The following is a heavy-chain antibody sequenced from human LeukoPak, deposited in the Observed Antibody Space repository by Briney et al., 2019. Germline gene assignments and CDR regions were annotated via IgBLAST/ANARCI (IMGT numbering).Heavy chain of an antibody. J-gene: IGHJ4*02. D-gene: IGHD5-12*01. CDR2: IYYRGST. V-gene: IGHV4-59*01. CDR3: ARGYSGYDRYDY. Sequence: PSGTLSLTCAVSGGSISSYYWSWIRQPPGKGLEWIGYIYYRGSTNYNPSLKSRVTISVDTSKNQFSLKLSSVTAADTAVYYCARGYSGYDRYDYWGQGTLVTVSS. CDR1: GGSISSYY.